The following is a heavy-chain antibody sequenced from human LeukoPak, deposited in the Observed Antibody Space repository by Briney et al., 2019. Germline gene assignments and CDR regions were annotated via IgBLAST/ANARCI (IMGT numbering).Heavy chain of an antibody. J-gene: IGHJ5*02. D-gene: IGHD5-24*01. CDR1: GGSISSYH. V-gene: IGHV4-59*01. Sequence: SETLSLTCTVSGGSISSYHWTWMRQAPGKGLEWIGYMYNTGSTNYNPSLKSRVTISAETSKNQFSLKLTSVTAADTAVYYCARVELGINWYDPWGQGTLVTVSS. CDR2: MYNTGST. CDR3: ARVELGINWYDP.